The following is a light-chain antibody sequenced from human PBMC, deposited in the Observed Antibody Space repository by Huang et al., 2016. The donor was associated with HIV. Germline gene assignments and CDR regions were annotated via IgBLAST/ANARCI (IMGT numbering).Light chain of an antibody. Sequence: EIVLTQSPGTLSLSPGERATLSCRASERISSSYLAWFQQKPGQAPRLLIYGASSRATGIPDRFSGSGSGTDFTLTISRLEPEDFAVYYCQQYASSPITFGPGTRVDIK. CDR2: GAS. CDR3: QQYASSPIT. V-gene: IGKV3-20*01. J-gene: IGKJ3*01. CDR1: ERISSSY.